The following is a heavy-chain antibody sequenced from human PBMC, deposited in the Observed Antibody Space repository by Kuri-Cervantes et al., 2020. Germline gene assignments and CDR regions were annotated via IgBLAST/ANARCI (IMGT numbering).Heavy chain of an antibody. D-gene: IGHD1-26*01. CDR2: ISSSSSYI. CDR3: AREGYSGSYGDYYYYYCMDV. V-gene: IGHV3-21*01. J-gene: IGHJ6*02. CDR1: GFTFSSHS. Sequence: GESLQIPCPASGFTFSSHSMNWVRQAPGKGLEWVSSISSSSSYIYYADSVKGRFTISRDNAKNSLYLQMNSLRAEDTAVYYCAREGYSGSYGDYYYYYCMDVWGQGTTVTVSS.